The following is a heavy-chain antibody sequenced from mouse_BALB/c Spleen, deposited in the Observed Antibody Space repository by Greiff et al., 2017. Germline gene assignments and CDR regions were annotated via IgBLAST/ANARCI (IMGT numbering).Heavy chain of an antibody. V-gene: IGHV1-82*01. D-gene: IGHD1-1*01. CDR3: ARDYGSSGFAY. CDR1: SYAFSSSW. Sequence: VQLQQSGPELVKPGASVKISCKASSYAFSSSWMNWVKQRPGQGLEWIGRIYPGDGDTNYNGKFKGKATLTADKSSSTAYMQLSSLTSVDSAVYFCARDYGSSGFAYWGQGTLVTVSA. CDR2: IYPGDGDT. J-gene: IGHJ3*01.